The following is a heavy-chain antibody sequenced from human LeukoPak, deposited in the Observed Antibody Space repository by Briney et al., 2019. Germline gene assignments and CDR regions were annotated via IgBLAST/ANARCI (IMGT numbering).Heavy chain of an antibody. Sequence: SETLSLTCTVSGGSISSRSYYWGWIRQPPGKGLEWIGSIYYSGSTYYNPSLKSRVTISVDTSKNQFSLKLSSVTAADTAVYYCARWERHTYYFDYWGQGTLVTVSS. CDR1: GGSISSRSYY. J-gene: IGHJ4*02. CDR3: ARWERHTYYFDY. CDR2: IYYSGST. D-gene: IGHD1-26*01. V-gene: IGHV4-39*01.